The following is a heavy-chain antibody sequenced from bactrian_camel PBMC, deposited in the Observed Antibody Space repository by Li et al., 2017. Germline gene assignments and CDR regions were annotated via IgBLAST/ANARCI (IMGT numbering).Heavy chain of an antibody. CDR1: GYTYSSNS. CDR2: ITRIHGGT. J-gene: IGHJ4*01. D-gene: IGHD3*01. V-gene: IGHV3S40*01. CDR3: AAVTGCSLTPWLRDPGNKSGPMN. Sequence: VQLVESGGGSVQAGGSLRLSCVDSGYTYSSNSWGWFRQAPGKEREGVAVITRIHGGTEYADSVKGRFIISRDSSKMTWSLQMNNLKPEDTAMYYCAAVTGCSLTPWLRDPGNKSGPMNWGQGTQVTVS.